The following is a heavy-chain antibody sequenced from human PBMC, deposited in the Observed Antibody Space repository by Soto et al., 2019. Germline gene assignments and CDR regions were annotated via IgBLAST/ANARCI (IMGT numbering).Heavy chain of an antibody. Sequence: ESGPTLVNPTETLTLTCTVSGFSLSNARMGVSWIRQPPGKALEWLAHIFSNDEKSYSTSLKSRLTISKDTSKSQVVLTMTNMDPVDTATYYCARITLSIAAAGKIRFDPWGQGTLVTVSS. V-gene: IGHV2-26*01. CDR2: IFSNDEK. D-gene: IGHD6-13*01. CDR3: ARITLSIAAAGKIRFDP. CDR1: GFSLSNARMG. J-gene: IGHJ5*02.